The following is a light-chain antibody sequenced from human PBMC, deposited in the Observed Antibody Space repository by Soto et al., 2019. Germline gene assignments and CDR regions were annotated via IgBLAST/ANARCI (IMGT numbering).Light chain of an antibody. V-gene: IGLV1-40*01. Sequence: QSVLTQPPSVSGAPGQRVTISCTGSSSNIGAGYDVHWYQQLPGTAPKLLIYRNHNRPSGVPDRFSGSKSGTSASLAITGLQADDEADYYCHSYDSSLSGSVFGGGTKVTVL. CDR3: HSYDSSLSGSV. CDR2: RNH. J-gene: IGLJ3*02. CDR1: SSNIGAGYD.